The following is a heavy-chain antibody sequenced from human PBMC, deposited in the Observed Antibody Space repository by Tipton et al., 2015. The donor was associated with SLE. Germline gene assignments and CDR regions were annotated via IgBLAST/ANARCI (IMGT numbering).Heavy chain of an antibody. Sequence: SGFTFDNYGMHWVRQAPGKGLEWVAFIRYDGTNKYYADSLKGRFTISRDNSKNILYLQMNSLRADDTAVYYCAKDSGSSWYSGWFDPWGQGTLVTVSS. J-gene: IGHJ5*02. V-gene: IGHV3-30*02. CDR1: GFTFDNYG. CDR3: AKDSGSSWYSGWFDP. D-gene: IGHD6-13*01. CDR2: IRYDGTNK.